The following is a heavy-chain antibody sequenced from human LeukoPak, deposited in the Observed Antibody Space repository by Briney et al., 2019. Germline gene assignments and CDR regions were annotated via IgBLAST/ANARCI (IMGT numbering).Heavy chain of an antibody. D-gene: IGHD3-22*01. J-gene: IGHJ4*02. CDR1: EYTFTSYY. V-gene: IGHV1-8*02. Sequence: ASVKVSCKASEYTFTSYYMHWVRQATGQGLEWMGWMNPNSGNTGYAQKFQGRVTMTRNTSISTAYMELSSLRSEDTAVYYCARVGSYYDSSGYLFDYWGQGTLVTVSS. CDR3: ARVGSYYDSSGYLFDY. CDR2: MNPNSGNT.